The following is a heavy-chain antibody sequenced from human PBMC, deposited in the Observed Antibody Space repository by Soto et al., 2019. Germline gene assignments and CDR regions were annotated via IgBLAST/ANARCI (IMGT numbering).Heavy chain of an antibody. V-gene: IGHV3-23*01. CDR2: ISGSGGST. D-gene: IGHD3-22*01. CDR1: GFTVSSNY. J-gene: IGHJ4*02. Sequence: GSLRLSCAASGFTVSSNYMSWVRQAPGKGLGWVSAISGSGGSTYYADSVKGRFTISRDNSKNTLYLQMNSLRAEDTAVYYCAKDSSLAYYDSSGYFDYWGQGTLVTVSS. CDR3: AKDSSLAYYDSSGYFDY.